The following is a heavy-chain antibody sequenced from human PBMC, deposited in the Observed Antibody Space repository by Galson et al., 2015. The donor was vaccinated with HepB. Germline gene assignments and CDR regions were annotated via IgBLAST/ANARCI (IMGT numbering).Heavy chain of an antibody. D-gene: IGHD3-9*01. Sequence: SLRLSCAASGFTFTTYGIHWVRQAPGKGLEWVAVISFDGSNKYYADSVKGRFTISRDISKSTLYLQMNSLRAEDTAVYYCARDARYDILTGYPDYWGQGTLVTVSS. J-gene: IGHJ4*02. CDR3: ARDARYDILTGYPDY. V-gene: IGHV3-33*01. CDR2: ISFDGSNK. CDR1: GFTFTTYG.